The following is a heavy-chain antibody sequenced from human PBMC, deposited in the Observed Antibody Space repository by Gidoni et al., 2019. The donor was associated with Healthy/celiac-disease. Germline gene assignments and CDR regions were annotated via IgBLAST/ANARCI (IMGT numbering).Heavy chain of an antibody. CDR1: GFTFSSYS. D-gene: IGHD3-9*01. V-gene: IGHV3-21*01. CDR3: AGPGGYDILTGYPDYYYYGMDV. CDR2: ISSSSSYI. Sequence: EVQLVESGGGLVKPGGSLRPSCAASGFTFSSYSMNGLRQAPGKGLEWVSSISSSSSYIYYADSVKGRFTIARDNAKNSLYLQMNSLRAEDTAVYYCAGPGGYDILTGYPDYYYYGMDVWGQGTTVTVSS. J-gene: IGHJ6*02.